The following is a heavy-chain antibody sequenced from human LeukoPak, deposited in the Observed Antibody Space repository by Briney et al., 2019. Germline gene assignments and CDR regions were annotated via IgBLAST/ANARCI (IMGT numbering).Heavy chain of an antibody. CDR3: ARDRWSYYFDY. Sequence: SQTLSLTCALSGDSVSSNSAAWNWLRQSPSRGLDWLGRTYYRSRWYNDYAVSVKSRIAIDPDTSKNQFSLQLNSVTPEDTAVYYCARDRWSYYFDYWGQGALVTVSS. CDR2: TYYRSRWYN. V-gene: IGHV6-1*01. CDR1: GDSVSSNSAA. D-gene: IGHD6-13*01. J-gene: IGHJ4*02.